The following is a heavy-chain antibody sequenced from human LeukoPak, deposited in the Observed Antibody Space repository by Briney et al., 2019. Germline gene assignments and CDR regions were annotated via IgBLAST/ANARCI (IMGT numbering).Heavy chain of an antibody. D-gene: IGHD1-1*01. CDR2: IYYSGST. V-gene: IGHV4-31*03. CDR1: GGSISSGGYY. Sequence: PSETLPLTCTVSGGSISSGGYYWSWIRQHPGKGLEWIGYIYYSGSTYYNPSLKSRVTISVDTSKNQFSLKLSSVTAADTAVYYCAKSSSHWNDVYYWGQGTLVTVSS. CDR3: AKSSSHWNDVYY. J-gene: IGHJ4*02.